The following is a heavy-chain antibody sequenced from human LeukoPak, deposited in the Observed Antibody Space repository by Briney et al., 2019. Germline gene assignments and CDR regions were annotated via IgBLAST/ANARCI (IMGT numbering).Heavy chain of an antibody. Sequence: ASVNVFCKASGYTFTGYYMHWVRQAPGQGVEGMGWINPNSGGTNYAQKFQGRVTMTRDTSISTAYMELSRLRSDDTAVYYCAREYSSSPETDYWGQGTLVTVSS. J-gene: IGHJ4*02. CDR2: INPNSGGT. CDR1: GYTFTGYY. CDR3: AREYSSSPETDY. V-gene: IGHV1-2*02. D-gene: IGHD6-6*01.